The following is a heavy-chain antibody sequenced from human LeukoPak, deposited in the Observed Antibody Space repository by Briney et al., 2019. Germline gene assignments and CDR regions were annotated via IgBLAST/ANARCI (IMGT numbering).Heavy chain of an antibody. CDR2: ISSSGSTI. J-gene: IGHJ4*02. Sequence: GGSLRLSCAASGFIFSSYSMKWVRQAPGKGLEWVSYISSSGSTIYYADSVKGRFTISRDNAKNSLYLQMNSLRAEDTAVYYCVSILISMVRGVVSNFEYWGQGTLVTVSS. CDR1: GFIFSSYS. D-gene: IGHD3-10*01. CDR3: VSILISMVRGVVSNFEY. V-gene: IGHV3-48*04.